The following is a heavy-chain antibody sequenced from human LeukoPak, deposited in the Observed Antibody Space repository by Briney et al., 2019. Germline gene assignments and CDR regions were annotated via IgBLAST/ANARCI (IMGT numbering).Heavy chain of an antibody. CDR2: ISSSSSYI. CDR1: GFTFSSYS. D-gene: IGHD5-24*01. Sequence: KPGGSLRLSCAASGFTFSSYSMNWVRQAPGKGLEWVSSISSSSSYIYYADSVKGRFTISRDNAKNSLYLQMNSLRAEDTAVYYCAREAPIEMAMYYYYYYGMDVWGQGTTVTVSS. V-gene: IGHV3-21*01. J-gene: IGHJ6*02. CDR3: AREAPIEMAMYYYYYYGMDV.